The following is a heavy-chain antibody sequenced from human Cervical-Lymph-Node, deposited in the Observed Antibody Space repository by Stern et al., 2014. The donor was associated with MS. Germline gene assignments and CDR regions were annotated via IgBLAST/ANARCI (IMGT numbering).Heavy chain of an antibody. Sequence: VQLVESGAEVKKTGASVKVSCKASGYTFTSYYMHWVRQAPGQGLEWMGIIKPSGGSTSYAQKFQGRVTMTRDTSTSTVYMELSSLRSEDTAVYYCARTYYDSSGYQGENYFDYWGQGTLVTVSS. CDR1: GYTFTSYY. D-gene: IGHD3-22*01. CDR3: ARTYYDSSGYQGENYFDY. CDR2: IKPSGGST. V-gene: IGHV1-46*01. J-gene: IGHJ4*02.